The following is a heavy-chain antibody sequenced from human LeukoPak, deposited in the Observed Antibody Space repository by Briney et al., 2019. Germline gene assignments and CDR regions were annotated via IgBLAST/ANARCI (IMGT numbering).Heavy chain of an antibody. Sequence: GGSLRLSCAASGFTFSRYWMSWVRQAPGKGLEWVANIKEDGSEKYYVDSVKGRFTISRDNAKNSLYLQMNSLRAEDTAVYYCARADSYGYYFDYWGQGTLVTVSS. V-gene: IGHV3-7*01. CDR1: GFTFSRYW. J-gene: IGHJ4*02. CDR3: ARADSYGYYFDY. D-gene: IGHD5-18*01. CDR2: IKEDGSEK.